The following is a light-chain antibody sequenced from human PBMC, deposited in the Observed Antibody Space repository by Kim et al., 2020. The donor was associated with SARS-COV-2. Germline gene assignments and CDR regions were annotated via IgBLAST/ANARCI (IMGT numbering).Light chain of an antibody. J-gene: IGLJ1*01. CDR3: QVWDSSTAHYV. Sequence: SYELTQPLSVSVALGQTARITCGGNNIGSKNVYWYQQKPGQAPVLVIYGDSNRPSGIPERFSGSNSGNTATLTISRAQAGDEADYYCQVWDSSTAHYVFGTGTKVTVL. CDR1: NIGSKN. CDR2: GDS. V-gene: IGLV3-9*01.